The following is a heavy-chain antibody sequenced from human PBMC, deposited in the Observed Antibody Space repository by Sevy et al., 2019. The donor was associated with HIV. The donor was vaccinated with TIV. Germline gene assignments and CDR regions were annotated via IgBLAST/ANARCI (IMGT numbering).Heavy chain of an antibody. D-gene: IGHD2-15*01. V-gene: IGHV3-30*02. CDR3: AKEERGYCSGGSCYFLLFCFGY. CDR2: IRYDGSNK. CDR1: GFTFSSYG. Sequence: GGSLRLSCAASGFTFSSYGMHWVRQAPGKGLEWVAFIRYDGSNKYYADSVKGRFTISRDNSKNTLYLQMNSLRAEETAVYYCAKEERGYCSGGSCYFLLFCFGYWGQGTLVTVSS. J-gene: IGHJ4*02.